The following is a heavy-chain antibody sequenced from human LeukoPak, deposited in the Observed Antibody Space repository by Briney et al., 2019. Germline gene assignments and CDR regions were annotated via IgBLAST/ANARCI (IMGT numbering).Heavy chain of an antibody. CDR1: GFTFSSYG. CDR3: AKGRSGYFGSAFDI. J-gene: IGHJ3*02. Sequence: PGGSLRLSCAASGFTFSSYGMHWVRQAPGKGLERVAFIRYDGSNKYYADSVKGRFTISRDNSKNTLYPQMNSLRAEDTAVYYCAKGRSGYFGSAFDIWGQGTMVTVSS. D-gene: IGHD3-22*01. V-gene: IGHV3-30*02. CDR2: IRYDGSNK.